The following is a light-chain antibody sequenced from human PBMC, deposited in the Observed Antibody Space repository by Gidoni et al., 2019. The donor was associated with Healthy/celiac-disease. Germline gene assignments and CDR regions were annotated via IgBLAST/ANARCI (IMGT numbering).Light chain of an antibody. J-gene: IGKJ2*01. CDR2: EGS. CDR1: ESISNW. Sequence: DIQMTQSPSTLSASVGDRVTITCRASESISNWLAWYQHRPGRAPRLMSYEGSNLESGVPSRFSGGGSGTEFTLTITSLQSDDFATYYCQQYSRYPYNLXQXTKLEIK. V-gene: IGKV1-5*03. CDR3: QQYSRYPYN.